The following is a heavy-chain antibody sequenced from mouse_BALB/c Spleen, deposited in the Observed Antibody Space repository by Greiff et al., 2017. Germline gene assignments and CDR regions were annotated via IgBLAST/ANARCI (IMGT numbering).Heavy chain of an antibody. CDR3: ARGDYGYAWFAY. CDR1: GFTFSDYY. CDR2: ISDGGSYT. V-gene: IGHV5-4*02. J-gene: IGHJ3*01. Sequence: DVHLVESGGGLVKPGGSLKLSCAASGFTFSDYYMYWVRQTPEKRLEWVATISDGGSYTYYPDSVKGRFTISRDNAKNNLYLQMSSLKSEDTAMYYCARGDYGYAWFAYWGQGTLVTVSA. D-gene: IGHD2-2*01.